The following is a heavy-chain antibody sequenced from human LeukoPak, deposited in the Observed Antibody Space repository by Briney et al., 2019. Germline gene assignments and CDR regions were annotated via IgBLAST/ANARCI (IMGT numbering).Heavy chain of an antibody. J-gene: IGHJ3*02. CDR3: ARELRITIFGVVTPDAFDI. Sequence: VGSLRLSCVASGFTFSSYSMNWVRQAPGKGLEWVSYINSSSSYIYYADSVKGRFTISRDNAKNSLYLQMNSLRAEDTAVYYCARELRITIFGVVTPDAFDIWGQGTMVTVSS. V-gene: IGHV3-21*01. CDR1: GFTFSSYS. CDR2: INSSSSYI. D-gene: IGHD3-3*01.